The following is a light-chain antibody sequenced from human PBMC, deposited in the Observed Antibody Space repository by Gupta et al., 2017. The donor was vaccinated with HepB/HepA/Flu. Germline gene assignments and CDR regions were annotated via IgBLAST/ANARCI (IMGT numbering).Light chain of an antibody. CDR2: ADT. CDR3: QSDDSSRSSWV. J-gene: IGLJ3*02. CDR1: SSNLGPTYY. V-gene: IGLV1-40*01. Sequence: QSVLTQPPSVSGAPGQRITISCTGSSSNLGPTYYVHWYQQLPVTAPQLLIYADTSRASGVPDRFSGSKSGTSASMSSTGLQAEDEADYYWQSDDSSRSSWVFGGGTKLTVL.